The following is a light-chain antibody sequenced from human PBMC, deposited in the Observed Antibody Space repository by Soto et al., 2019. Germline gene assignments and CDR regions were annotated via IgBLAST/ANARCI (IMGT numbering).Light chain of an antibody. J-gene: IGKJ2*01. CDR2: GAS. Sequence: EIVLTQSPGTLSLSPGERATLSCRASQSVSSTYIAWYQQNPGQAPRLLIYGASSRATGIPDRFSGSGSGTDFTLTISRLEPEDFVVYFCQQYGRSPPFTFGQGTKVDIK. V-gene: IGKV3-20*01. CDR3: QQYGRSPPFT. CDR1: QSVSSTY.